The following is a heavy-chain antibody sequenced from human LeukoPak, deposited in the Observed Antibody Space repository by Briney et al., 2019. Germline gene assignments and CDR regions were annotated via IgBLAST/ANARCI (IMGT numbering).Heavy chain of an antibody. CDR2: ISSSGSTI. D-gene: IGHD6-13*01. J-gene: IGHJ4*02. Sequence: PGGSLRLSCAASGFTFSSYTMNWVRQAPGKGLEWVSYISSSGSTIYYSDSVKGRFTISRDNAKNSLYLQMNSLRAEDTALYYCARAPSSSDFWGQGTLVTVSS. CDR3: ARAPSSSDF. V-gene: IGHV3-48*04. CDR1: GFTFSSYT.